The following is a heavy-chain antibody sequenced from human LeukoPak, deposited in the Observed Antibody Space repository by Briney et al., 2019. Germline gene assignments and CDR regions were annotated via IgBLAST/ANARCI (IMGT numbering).Heavy chain of an antibody. V-gene: IGHV4-59*01. CDR1: GGSISSYY. D-gene: IGHD1-26*01. CDR2: IYYSGST. CDR3: ARAISGSRPRGWFDP. Sequence: SATLSLTCTVSGGSISSYYWSWIRQPPGKGLEWVGYIYYSGSTNYNPSLKSRVTISVDTSKNQFSLKLSSVTAADTAVYYCARAISGSRPRGWFDPWGQGTLVTVSS. J-gene: IGHJ5*02.